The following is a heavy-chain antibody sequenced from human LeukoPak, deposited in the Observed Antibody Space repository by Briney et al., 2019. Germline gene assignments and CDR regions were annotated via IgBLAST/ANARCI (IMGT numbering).Heavy chain of an antibody. J-gene: IGHJ3*02. CDR3: AKDRGEGDAFDI. CDR1: GFTFSIHA. V-gene: IGHV3-23*01. Sequence: GGSLRLSCAASGFTFSIHAMSWVRQAPGKGLEWVSTISGSGVDTYYADSMKGRFPISRDNSKNTLHLQMNSLRAEDTAVYYCAKDRGEGDAFDIWGQGTMVTVSS. CDR2: ISGSGVDT. D-gene: IGHD3-16*01.